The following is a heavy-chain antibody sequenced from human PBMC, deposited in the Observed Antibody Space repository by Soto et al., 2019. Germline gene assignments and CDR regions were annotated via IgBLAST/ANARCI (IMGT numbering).Heavy chain of an antibody. Sequence: SETLSLTYTVSGGSISSGDYYWSWIRQPPGKGLEWIGYIYYSGSTYYNPSLKSRVTISVDTSKNQFSLKLKSVTAADTAIYYCARRTVNIRTFYSGLKTHCFDYWGQGAPVTVSS. CDR3: ARRTVNIRTFYSGLKTHCFDY. CDR1: GGSISSGDYY. D-gene: IGHD6-19*01. V-gene: IGHV4-30-4*01. CDR2: IYYSGST. J-gene: IGHJ4*02.